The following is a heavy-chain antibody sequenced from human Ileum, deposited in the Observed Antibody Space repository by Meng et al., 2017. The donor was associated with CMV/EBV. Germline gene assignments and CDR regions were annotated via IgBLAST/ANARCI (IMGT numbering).Heavy chain of an antibody. Sequence: SETLSLTCNVSGVSVSSTSHYWGWIRQPPGKGLEWIGSIYYSGTTYYNPSLKSRVTMSVDTSKNQFSLKLTSATAADTAVYYCASSTPDMPDAFDIWGQGTMVTVSS. CDR2: IYYSGTT. CDR3: ASSTPDMPDAFDI. J-gene: IGHJ3*02. CDR1: GVSVSSTSHY. D-gene: IGHD1-14*01. V-gene: IGHV4-39*07.